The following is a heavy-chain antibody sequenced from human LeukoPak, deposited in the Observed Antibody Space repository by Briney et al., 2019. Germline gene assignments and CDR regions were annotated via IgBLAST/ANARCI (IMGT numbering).Heavy chain of an antibody. V-gene: IGHV1-18*01. CDR2: ISAYNGNT. CDR1: GYTFTSYV. CDR3: ARDRLRFLEWLPSRFDP. J-gene: IGHJ5*02. Sequence: ASVKVSCKASGYTFTSYVISWVRQAPGQGLEWMGWISAYNGNTNYAQKLQGRVTMTTDTSTSTAYMELRSLRSDDTVGYYCARDRLRFLEWLPSRFDPWGQGTLITVAS. D-gene: IGHD3-3*01.